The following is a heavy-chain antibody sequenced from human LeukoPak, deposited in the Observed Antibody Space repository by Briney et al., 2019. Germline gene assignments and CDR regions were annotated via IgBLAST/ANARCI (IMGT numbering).Heavy chain of an antibody. J-gene: IGHJ6*03. CDR2: IYSGGST. Sequence: GGSLRLSCAASGFTVSSNYMSWVRQAPGKGLEWASVIYSGGSTYYADSVKGRFTISRDNSKNTLYLQMNSLRAEDTAVYYCARVVRGYCSSTSCYEYYYYYYMDVWGKGTTVTISS. V-gene: IGHV3-53*01. CDR1: GFTVSSNY. D-gene: IGHD2-2*01. CDR3: ARVVRGYCSSTSCYEYYYYYYMDV.